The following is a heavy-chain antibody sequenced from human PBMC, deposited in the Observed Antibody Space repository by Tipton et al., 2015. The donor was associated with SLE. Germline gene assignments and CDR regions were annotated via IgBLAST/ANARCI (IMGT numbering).Heavy chain of an antibody. V-gene: IGHV3-23*01. CDR2: ISGSGGST. CDR3: ARGGAGYGMDV. J-gene: IGHJ6*02. CDR1: GFTFSSYW. D-gene: IGHD4-17*01. Sequence: SLRLSCAASGFTFSSYWMSWVRQAPGKGLEWVSGISGSGGSTYYADSVKGRFTISRDNSKNTLYLQMNSLRAEDTAVYYCARGGAGYGMDVWGQGTTVTVSS.